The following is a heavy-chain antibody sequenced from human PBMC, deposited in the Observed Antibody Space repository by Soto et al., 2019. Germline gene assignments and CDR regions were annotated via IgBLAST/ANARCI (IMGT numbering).Heavy chain of an antibody. V-gene: IGHV4-59*01. D-gene: IGHD6-13*01. CDR1: GSSISSYY. CDR3: ARDSSSWYGYYGMDV. Sequence: QVQLQESGPGLVKPSETVSLTCTVSGSSISSYYWSWIRQPPGKGLEWIGYIYYSGSTNYNPSLKSRATISVDTSKNQFSLKLSFVTAADTGVYYCARDSSSWYGYYGMDVWGQGTTVTVSS. CDR2: IYYSGST. J-gene: IGHJ6*02.